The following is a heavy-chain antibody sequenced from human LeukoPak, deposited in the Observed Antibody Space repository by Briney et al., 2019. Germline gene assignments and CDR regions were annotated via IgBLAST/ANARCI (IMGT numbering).Heavy chain of an antibody. Sequence: PSETLSLTCTVSGDSISSSIYYWGWIRQPPGKGLEWIGSIYYSGSTYYNPSLKSRVTISVDTSKNQFSLKLSSVTAADTAVYYCARSFRGSGWYGYYFDYWGQGTLVTVSS. V-gene: IGHV4-39*01. CDR2: IYYSGST. CDR3: ARSFRGSGWYGYYFDY. CDR1: GDSISSSIYY. J-gene: IGHJ4*02. D-gene: IGHD6-19*01.